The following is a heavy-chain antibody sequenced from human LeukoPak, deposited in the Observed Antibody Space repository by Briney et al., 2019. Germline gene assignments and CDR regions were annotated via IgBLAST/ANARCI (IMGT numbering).Heavy chain of an antibody. CDR1: GGSISRYY. Sequence: SETLSLTCTVSGGSISRYYWSWLRQPAGKGLEWIGRIYTSGSTNYNPSLKSRVTISVDTSKNQFSLKLSSVTAADTAVYYCARPNSYGQHDAFDIWGQGTMVTVSS. CDR2: IYTSGST. J-gene: IGHJ3*02. D-gene: IGHD5-18*01. V-gene: IGHV4-4*07. CDR3: ARPNSYGQHDAFDI.